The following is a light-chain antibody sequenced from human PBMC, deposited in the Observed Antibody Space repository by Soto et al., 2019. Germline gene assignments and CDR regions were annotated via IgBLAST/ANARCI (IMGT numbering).Light chain of an antibody. CDR2: ATS. CDR1: RNVSIY. J-gene: IGKJ5*01. V-gene: IGKV1-39*01. CDR3: QQSYKMPS. Sequence: EIPLTQSPSSLAASVGDRLTLTCRASRNVSIYLNWYQHKPGKGPTLLIYATSNLPIGVPSRFSGSGSGTEFTLTISSLEPEYFGTYYFQQSYKMPSFGQGTRLVI.